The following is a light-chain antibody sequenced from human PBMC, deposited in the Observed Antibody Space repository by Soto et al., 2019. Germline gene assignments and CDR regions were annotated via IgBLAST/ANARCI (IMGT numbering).Light chain of an antibody. Sequence: DIEMTQSPPSVSASVGDRVTITCRASQGISNHLAWFQLKPGKAPKSLIYDVSSLQSGVTSNFSGSVSGTDFPLTISSVQPEDSATCYCQQYHNYPVTCGGGTKVEIK. J-gene: IGKJ4*01. CDR2: DVS. CDR3: QQYHNYPVT. V-gene: IGKV1-16*02. CDR1: QGISNH.